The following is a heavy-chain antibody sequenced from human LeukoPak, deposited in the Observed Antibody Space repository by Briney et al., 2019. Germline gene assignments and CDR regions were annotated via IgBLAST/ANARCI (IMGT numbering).Heavy chain of an antibody. Sequence: SGTLSLTCAVSGGSISSYYWSWIRQPPGKGLEWIGYIYYSGSTNYNPSLKSRVTISVDTSKNQFSLKLSSVTAADTAVYYCARDETGDSGLDYWGQGTLVTVSS. J-gene: IGHJ4*02. CDR1: GGSISSYY. V-gene: IGHV4-59*01. CDR3: ARDETGDSGLDY. D-gene: IGHD1-26*01. CDR2: IYYSGST.